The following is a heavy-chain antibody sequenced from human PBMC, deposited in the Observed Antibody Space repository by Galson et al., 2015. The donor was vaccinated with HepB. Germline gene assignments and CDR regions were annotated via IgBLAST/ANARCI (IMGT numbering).Heavy chain of an antibody. CDR3: AKDIGRYYYDSSGWGSVAFDI. Sequence: SLRLSCAASGFTFDDYAMHWVRQAPGKGLEWVSGISWNSGSIGYADSVKGRFTISRDNAKNSLYLQMNSLRAEDTALYYCAKDIGRYYYDSSGWGSVAFDIWGQGTMVTVSS. CDR1: GFTFDDYA. CDR2: ISWNSGSI. V-gene: IGHV3-9*01. J-gene: IGHJ3*02. D-gene: IGHD3-22*01.